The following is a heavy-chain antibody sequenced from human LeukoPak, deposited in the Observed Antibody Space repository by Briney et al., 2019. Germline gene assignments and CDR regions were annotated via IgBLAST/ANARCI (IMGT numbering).Heavy chain of an antibody. Sequence: SETLSLTCAVYGGSFSGYYWSWIRQPPGKGLEWIGEINHSGSTNYNPSPKSRVTISVDTSKNQFSLKLSSVTAADTAVYYCASGSGALWSDPWGQGTLVTVSS. CDR3: ASGSGALWSDP. V-gene: IGHV4-34*01. D-gene: IGHD2-15*01. CDR2: INHSGST. J-gene: IGHJ5*02. CDR1: GGSFSGYY.